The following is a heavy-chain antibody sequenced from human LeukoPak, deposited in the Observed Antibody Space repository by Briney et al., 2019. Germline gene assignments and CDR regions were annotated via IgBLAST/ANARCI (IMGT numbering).Heavy chain of an antibody. V-gene: IGHV3-21*01. J-gene: IGHJ5*02. CDR2: ISISSSYI. D-gene: IGHD3-10*01. CDR1: GFTFNTYS. Sequence: GGSLRLSCAASGFTFNTYSMNWVRQAPGKGPEWVSSISISSSYIYYADSVKGRFTISRDNAKNSLYLQMNSLRAEDTAVYYCARDLAGAHVYPTGSAPFDPLGQGTLVTVSS. CDR3: ARDLAGAHVYPTGSAPFDP.